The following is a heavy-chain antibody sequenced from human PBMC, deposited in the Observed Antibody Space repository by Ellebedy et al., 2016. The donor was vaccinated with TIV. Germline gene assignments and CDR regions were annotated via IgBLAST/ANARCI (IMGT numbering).Heavy chain of an antibody. V-gene: IGHV1-8*01. Sequence: ASVKVSXXASGYTFTSYDINWVRQATGQGLEWMGWMNPNSGNTGYAQKFQGRVTMTRNTSISTAYMELSSLRSEDTAVYYCARGNRYRIVVPAAIGARYYYYYMDVWGKGTTVTVSS. CDR1: GYTFTSYD. CDR2: MNPNSGNT. D-gene: IGHD2-2*01. J-gene: IGHJ6*03. CDR3: ARGNRYRIVVPAAIGARYYYYYMDV.